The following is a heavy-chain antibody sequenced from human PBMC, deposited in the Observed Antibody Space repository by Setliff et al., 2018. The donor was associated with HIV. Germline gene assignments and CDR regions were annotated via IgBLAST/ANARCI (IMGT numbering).Heavy chain of an antibody. Sequence: GPSVKVSCKASGYTFTNYGINWVRQAPGQGLEWMGWISAYNGNTNHAQKLQGRVTMTTDTSTSTAYMELRSLRSDDTAVYYCARDPAFRRYYDILTGYSPSWFDPWGQGTLVTV. J-gene: IGHJ5*02. CDR2: ISAYNGNT. D-gene: IGHD3-9*01. CDR1: GYTFTNYG. CDR3: ARDPAFRRYYDILTGYSPSWFDP. V-gene: IGHV1-18*01.